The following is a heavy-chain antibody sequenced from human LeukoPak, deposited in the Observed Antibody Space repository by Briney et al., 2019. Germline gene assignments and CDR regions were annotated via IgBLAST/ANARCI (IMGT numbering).Heavy chain of an antibody. Sequence: GRSLRLSCAASGFTFSSYGMHWVRQAPGKGLEWVAVISYDGSNKYYADSVKGRFTISRDNSKNTLYLQMNSLRAEDTAVYYCAKDYCGGDCYPVVPVWGYYYGMDVWGQGTTVTVSS. V-gene: IGHV3-30*18. D-gene: IGHD2-21*02. CDR1: GFTFSSYG. CDR2: ISYDGSNK. J-gene: IGHJ6*02. CDR3: AKDYCGGDCYPVVPVWGYYYGMDV.